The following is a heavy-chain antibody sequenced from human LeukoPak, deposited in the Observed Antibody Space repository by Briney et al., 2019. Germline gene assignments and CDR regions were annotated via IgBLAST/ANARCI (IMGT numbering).Heavy chain of an antibody. CDR1: GYSLTSYW. CDR3: ARRVYSSSWYRFDP. Sequence: GASLKISFKGSGYSLTSYWIGWVRQMPGKGLEWMGIIYPGDSDTRYSPSFQGQVTISADKSISTAYLQWSSLKASDTAMYYCARRVYSSSWYRFDPWGQGTLVTVSS. CDR2: IYPGDSDT. J-gene: IGHJ5*02. D-gene: IGHD6-13*01. V-gene: IGHV5-51*01.